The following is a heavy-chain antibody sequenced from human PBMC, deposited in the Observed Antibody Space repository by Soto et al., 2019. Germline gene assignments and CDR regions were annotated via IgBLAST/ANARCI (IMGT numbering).Heavy chain of an antibody. CDR1: GFTFSSYA. D-gene: IGHD2-21*01. CDR3: AKNLVVVIDAFDI. Sequence: GGSLRLSCAASGFTFSSYAMSWVRQAPGKGLEWVSAISGSGGSTYYADSVKGRFTISSDNSKNTLYLQMNSLRAEDTAVYYCAKNLVVVIDAFDIWGQGTMVTVSS. V-gene: IGHV3-23*01. J-gene: IGHJ3*02. CDR2: ISGSGGST.